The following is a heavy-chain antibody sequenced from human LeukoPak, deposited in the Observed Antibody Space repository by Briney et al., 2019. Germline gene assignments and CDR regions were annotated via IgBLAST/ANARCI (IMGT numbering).Heavy chain of an antibody. CDR1: GFTVSSNY. Sequence: GGSLRLSCAASGFTVSSNYMSWVRQAPGKGLEWVSVIYSGGSTYYADSVKGRFTISRDNSKNTLYLQMNSLRAEDTAVYYCARNIAVAGIAEYFQHWGQGTLVTVSS. J-gene: IGHJ1*01. CDR3: ARNIAVAGIAEYFQH. V-gene: IGHV3-53*01. D-gene: IGHD6-19*01. CDR2: IYSGGST.